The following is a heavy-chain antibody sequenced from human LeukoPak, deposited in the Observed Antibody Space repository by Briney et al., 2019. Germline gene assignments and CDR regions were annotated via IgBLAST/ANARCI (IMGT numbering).Heavy chain of an antibody. CDR2: MYPGDSDT. Sequence: GESLKVSCKGCGYSFTSYWVGWVRQMRGKGLEWMEIMYPGDSDTRYSPSFQGQVTISADKSISTAYLQWSSLKASDTAMYYCARQEVYCSSTSCHILLFDYWGQGTLVTVSS. CDR1: GYSFTSYW. J-gene: IGHJ4*02. CDR3: ARQEVYCSSTSCHILLFDY. V-gene: IGHV5-51*01. D-gene: IGHD2-2*01.